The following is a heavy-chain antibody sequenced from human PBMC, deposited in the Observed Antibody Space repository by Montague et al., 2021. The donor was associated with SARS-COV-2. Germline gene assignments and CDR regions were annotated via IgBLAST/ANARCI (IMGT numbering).Heavy chain of an antibody. CDR3: AGGGFSVEMVTYYYFDS. CDR1: GGSISGHY. V-gene: IGHV4-59*11. D-gene: IGHD5-24*01. Sequence: SETLSLTCAVSGGSISGHYWSWIRQPPDKGLEWIGHINIGGSAYYNPSLKSRVTLSVSPSKNQISLKMNSVAVADTANSYCAGGGFSVEMVTYYYFDSWGQGTLVTVSS. J-gene: IGHJ4*02. CDR2: INIGGSA.